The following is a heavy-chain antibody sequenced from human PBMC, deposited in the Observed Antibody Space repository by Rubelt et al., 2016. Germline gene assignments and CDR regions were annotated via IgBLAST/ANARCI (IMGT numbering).Heavy chain of an antibody. CDR2: ITHSGST. V-gene: IGHV4-34*02. D-gene: IGHD7-27*01. J-gene: IGHJ4*02. CDR3: ANSMNWGADY. Sequence: QVQLRQWGAGLLKPSETLSLTCAVYDGSFSAYYWSWIRQPPGKGLEWIGEITHSGSTYYNSSLQSRVSISVDTSKNQFSLKLSSVTAADTAVYYCANSMNWGADYWGQGTLVTVSS. CDR1: DGSFSAYY.